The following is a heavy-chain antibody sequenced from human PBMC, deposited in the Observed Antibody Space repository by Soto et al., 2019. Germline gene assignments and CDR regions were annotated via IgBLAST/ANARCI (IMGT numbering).Heavy chain of an antibody. J-gene: IGHJ6*01. CDR2: ISSSSSTI. V-gene: IGHV3-48*02. D-gene: IGHD2-15*01. Sequence: GGSLRLSCAASGFTFSSYSMNWVRQAPGKGLECVSYISSSSSTIYYADSVKGRFTISRDKAKNPLYLQMNSLRDEDTAVYYCARGGWTLLQTRMDVWGQGTTVTVSS. CDR3: ARGGWTLLQTRMDV. CDR1: GFTFSSYS.